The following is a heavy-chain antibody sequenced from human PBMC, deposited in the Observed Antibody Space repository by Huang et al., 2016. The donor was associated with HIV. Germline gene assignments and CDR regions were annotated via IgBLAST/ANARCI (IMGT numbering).Heavy chain of an antibody. CDR1: GGSISDYY. V-gene: IGHV4-59*01. Sequence: QVQLQESGPGLVKPSETLSLTCTVSGGSISDYYWSWIRQPPGKGLEWIGCIYYSGSANYNPSLMSRVTRSVDASKNQFALNLSSVTAADTAVYYCARVGPNSSGWYSFTYFFDFWGQGTLVTVSS. CDR3: ARVGPNSSGWYSFTYFFDF. CDR2: IYYSGSA. D-gene: IGHD6-19*01. J-gene: IGHJ4*02.